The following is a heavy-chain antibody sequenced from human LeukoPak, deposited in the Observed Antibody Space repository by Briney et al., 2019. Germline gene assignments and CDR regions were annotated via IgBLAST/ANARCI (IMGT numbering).Heavy chain of an antibody. J-gene: IGHJ4*02. CDR1: GFTFSSYS. CDR3: ARDYIYCGGYCFVDN. D-gene: IGHD2-21*02. V-gene: IGHV3-21*01. CDR2: ISGSSSYI. Sequence: GGSLRLSCAASGFTFSSYSMNWVRQAPGQGLEWVSSISGSSSYIFYADAVKGRFTISRDNANNSLYLQMTNLRAEDTAVYYCARDYIYCGGYCFVDNWGQGTLVTVSS.